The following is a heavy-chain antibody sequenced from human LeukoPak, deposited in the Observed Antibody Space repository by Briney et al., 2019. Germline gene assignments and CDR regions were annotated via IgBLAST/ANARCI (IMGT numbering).Heavy chain of an antibody. V-gene: IGHV4-59*01. CDR1: GDSISSSY. CDR2: VHYTGKT. CDR3: ARGYYDRSGSSNPFDS. Sequence: PSETLSLTCTVSGDSISSSYWSWIRQPPGKRLEWVGYVHYTGKTNYNPSLNNRATISVDMSKNQFSLTLTSGTVADTAMYYCARGYYDRSGSSNPFDSWGQGTLVTVSA. J-gene: IGHJ4*02. D-gene: IGHD3-22*01.